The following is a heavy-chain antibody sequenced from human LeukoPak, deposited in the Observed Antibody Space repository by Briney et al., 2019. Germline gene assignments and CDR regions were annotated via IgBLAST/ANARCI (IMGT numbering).Heavy chain of an antibody. D-gene: IGHD6-6*01. V-gene: IGHV4-59*01. J-gene: IGHJ5*02. CDR1: GGSIRSYY. CDR3: ARGASIAARYWFDP. CDR2: IYYSGST. Sequence: SETLSLTCTVSGGSIRSYYWSWIRQPPGRGLQWIGYIYYSGSTNYNPSLKSRVTISVDTSKNQFSLKLSSVTAADTAVYYCARGASIAARYWFDPWGQGTLVTVSS.